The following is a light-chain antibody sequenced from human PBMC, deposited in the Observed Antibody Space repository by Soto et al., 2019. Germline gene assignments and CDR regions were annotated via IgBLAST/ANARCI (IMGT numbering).Light chain of an antibody. CDR2: AAS. CDR1: QGISNY. CDR3: QKYNSAPWT. J-gene: IGKJ1*01. V-gene: IGKV1-27*01. Sequence: DIQMTQSPSSLSASVGDRVTITCRASQGISNYLGWYQQKPAKVPKLLIYAASTLQSGVPYRVSGSGSGTDFTLTISSQRPEDVATYYCQKYNSAPWTFGQGTKVEIK.